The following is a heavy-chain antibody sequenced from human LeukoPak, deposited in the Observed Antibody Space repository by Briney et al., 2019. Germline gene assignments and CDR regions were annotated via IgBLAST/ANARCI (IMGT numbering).Heavy chain of an antibody. J-gene: IGHJ3*02. CDR2: ISYDGSKK. D-gene: IGHD5-18*01. Sequence: GRSLRLSWAASGXTFSTYGVHWVRQAPGKGLESVALISYDGSKKYYADSVEGRFTISRDNSESTLYLQMNSLRPEDTAVYHCAKGRQQWWTFDVLDIWGQGTVVTVSS. V-gene: IGHV3-30*18. CDR1: GXTFSTYG. CDR3: AKGRQQWWTFDVLDI.